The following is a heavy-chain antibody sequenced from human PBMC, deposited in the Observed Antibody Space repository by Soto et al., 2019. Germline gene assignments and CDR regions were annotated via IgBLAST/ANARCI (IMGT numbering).Heavy chain of an antibody. V-gene: IGHV3-21*01. Sequence: EVQLVESGGGLVKPGGSLRLSCAASGFTFSSYSMNWVRQAPGKGLEWVSSISSSSSYIYYADSVKGRFTISRDNAKKSLYLQMNSLRAEDTAVYYCARSFRGSGSYYEIAFDIWGQGTMVTVSS. J-gene: IGHJ3*02. D-gene: IGHD3-10*01. CDR3: ARSFRGSGSYYEIAFDI. CDR1: GFTFSSYS. CDR2: ISSSSSYI.